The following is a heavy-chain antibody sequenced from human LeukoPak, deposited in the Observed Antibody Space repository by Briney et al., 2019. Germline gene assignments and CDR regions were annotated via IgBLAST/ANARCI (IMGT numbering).Heavy chain of an antibody. CDR1: GYSISSGYY. CDR2: INHSGGT. CDR3: ARVKDPGGYYYYYYMDV. J-gene: IGHJ6*03. D-gene: IGHD3-16*01. V-gene: IGHV4-38-2*02. Sequence: SETLSLTCTVSGYSISSGYYWGWIRQPPGKGLEWIGEINHSGGTKYNPSLKSRVTISVDTSKNQFSLKLSTVTAADTAMYYCARVKDPGGYYYYYYMDVWGKGTTVTVSS.